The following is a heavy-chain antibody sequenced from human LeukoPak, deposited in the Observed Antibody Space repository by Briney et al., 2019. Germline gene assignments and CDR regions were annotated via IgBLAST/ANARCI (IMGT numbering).Heavy chain of an antibody. CDR2: MNPNSGNT. V-gene: IGHV1-8*01. CDR1: GYAFTSYD. J-gene: IGHJ6*02. D-gene: IGHD6-13*01. CDR3: AREQAAAAPGAGGIYYYYGMDV. Sequence: ASVKVSCTASGYAFTSYDINWVRQATGQGLEWMGWMNPNSGNTGYAQKFQGRVTMTRTTSISTAYMELSSLRSEDTAVYYCAREQAAAAPGAGGIYYYYGMDVWGQGTTVTVSS.